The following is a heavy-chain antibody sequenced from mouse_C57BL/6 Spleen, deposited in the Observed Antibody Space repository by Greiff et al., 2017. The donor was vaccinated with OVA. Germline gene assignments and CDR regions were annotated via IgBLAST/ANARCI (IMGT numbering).Heavy chain of an antibody. Sequence: LVESGAELVKPGASVKLSCKASGYTFTEYTIHWVKQRSGQGLEWIGWFYPGSGSIKYNEKFKDKATLTADKSSSTVYMELSRLTSEDSAVYFCARHEERYSNYFLAMDYWGQGTSVTVSS. CDR3: ARHEERYSNYFLAMDY. J-gene: IGHJ4*01. V-gene: IGHV1-62-2*01. CDR1: GYTFTEYT. CDR2: FYPGSGSI. D-gene: IGHD2-5*01.